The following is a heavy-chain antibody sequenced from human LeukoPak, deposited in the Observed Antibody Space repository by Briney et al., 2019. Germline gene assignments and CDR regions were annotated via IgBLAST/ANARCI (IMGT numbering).Heavy chain of an antibody. CDR2: MYTSGGT. V-gene: IGHV4-4*07. D-gene: IGHD5-24*01. CDR1: GGSINSDY. Sequence: SETLSLTCTVSGGSINSDYWSWIRQPAGKGLEWLGRMYTSGGTNYNPSFKSRVTMSVDTSKNQFSLKLSSVTAADTAVYYCARGSRMATEYYYYIDVWGKGTTVTVFS. CDR3: ARGSRMATEYYYYIDV. J-gene: IGHJ6*03.